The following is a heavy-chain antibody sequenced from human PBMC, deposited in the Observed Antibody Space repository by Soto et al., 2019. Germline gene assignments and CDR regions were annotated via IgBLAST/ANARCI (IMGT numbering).Heavy chain of an antibody. Sequence: GGSLRLSCNCSGFRFSEHAMTWVRQAPGKGLEWVGFIRNTPYGGTTDYAASVRGRFTISRDDSESIAYLQMNSLKTEDTAVYYCAKDRVAGTIVGYYYYGMDVWGQGTTVTSP. CDR3: AKDRVAGTIVGYYYYGMDV. CDR1: GFRFSEHA. D-gene: IGHD1-7*01. J-gene: IGHJ6*02. V-gene: IGHV3-49*04. CDR2: IRNTPYGGTT.